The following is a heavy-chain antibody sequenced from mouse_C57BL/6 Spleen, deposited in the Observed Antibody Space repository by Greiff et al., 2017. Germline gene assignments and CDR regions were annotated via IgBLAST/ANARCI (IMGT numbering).Heavy chain of an antibody. J-gene: IGHJ3*01. CDR1: GFSLTSYA. CDR3: ARNEGHYYGSSPAWFAY. V-gene: IGHV2-9-1*01. CDR2: IWTGGGT. Sequence: QVQLKESGPGLVAPSQSLSITCTVSGFSLTSYAISWVRQPPGKGLEWLGVIWTGGGTNYNSALKSRLSISKDNSKSQVFLKMNSLQTDDTARYYCARNEGHYYGSSPAWFAYWGQGTLVTVSA. D-gene: IGHD1-1*01.